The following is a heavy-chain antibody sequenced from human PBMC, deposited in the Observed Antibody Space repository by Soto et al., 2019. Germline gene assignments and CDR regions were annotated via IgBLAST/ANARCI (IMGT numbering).Heavy chain of an antibody. CDR3: ARGSPGVIGFQDYYYGMDV. CDR2: INHSGST. CDR1: GGSFSGYY. D-gene: IGHD3-16*02. Sequence: SETLSLTCAVYGGSFSGYYWSWIRQPPGKGLEWIGEINHSGSTNYNPSLKSRVTISVDTSKNQFSRKLSSVTAADTAVYYCARGSPGVIGFQDYYYGMDVWGQGTTVTVSS. V-gene: IGHV4-34*01. J-gene: IGHJ6*02.